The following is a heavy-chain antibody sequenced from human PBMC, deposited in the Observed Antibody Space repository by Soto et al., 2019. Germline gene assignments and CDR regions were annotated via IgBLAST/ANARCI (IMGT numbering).Heavy chain of an antibody. CDR1: GGSISSSSYY. Sequence: QLQLQESGPGLVKPSETLSLTCTVSGGSISSSSYYWGCIRQPPGKGLEWIGGIYYSGSTYYNPSLKSRVTIAVDTSKNQFSLKLSSVTAADTAVYYCLTSGYCSSTSCFFDYWGQGTLVTVSS. D-gene: IGHD2-2*01. V-gene: IGHV4-39*01. CDR2: IYYSGST. CDR3: LTSGYCSSTSCFFDY. J-gene: IGHJ4*02.